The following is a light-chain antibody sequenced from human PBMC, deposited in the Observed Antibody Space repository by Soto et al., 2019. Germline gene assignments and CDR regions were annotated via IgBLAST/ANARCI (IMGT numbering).Light chain of an antibody. CDR2: GAS. V-gene: IGKV3-20*01. CDR1: QSIVRNS. Sequence: DIVLTQSPGTLSLSPGERATLSCRASQSIVRNSLAWYQQKPGQAPRLLIYGASTRATGFPDRFSGSGSGTDFTLSISRLEPGDFAVYYCQQYGSSPLTFGGGTNVEIK. J-gene: IGKJ4*01. CDR3: QQYGSSPLT.